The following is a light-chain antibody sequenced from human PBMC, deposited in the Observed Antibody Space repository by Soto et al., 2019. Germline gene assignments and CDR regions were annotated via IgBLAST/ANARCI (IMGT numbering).Light chain of an antibody. CDR3: QHYGGYVTWT. V-gene: IGKV3-20*01. Sequence: EVVLTQSPGTLSLSPGERATLSCRASQSVTSSYLAWYPQEPGQAPRLLIYAASSRATGIPDRFSGSGSGTRFTLGISGLEPEDFAGYYCQHYGGYVTWTFGQGPKVEIK. J-gene: IGKJ1*01. CDR2: AAS. CDR1: QSVTSSY.